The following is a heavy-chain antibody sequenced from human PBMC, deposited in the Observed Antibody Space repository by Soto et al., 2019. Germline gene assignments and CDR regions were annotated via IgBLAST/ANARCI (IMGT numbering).Heavy chain of an antibody. CDR2: IYISGTT. CDR3: ARVPPPYSFSYDD. D-gene: IGHD5-12*01. Sequence: SETLSLTCSVSGGTINSGDYFWSWIRQPPGKGLEWIGYIYISGTTYYNPSLKSRLTISLDTSRNVFSLKLRSVTAADTAVYYCARVPPPYSFSYDDWGQGTLVTVSS. J-gene: IGHJ4*02. V-gene: IGHV4-30-4*01. CDR1: GGTINSGDYF.